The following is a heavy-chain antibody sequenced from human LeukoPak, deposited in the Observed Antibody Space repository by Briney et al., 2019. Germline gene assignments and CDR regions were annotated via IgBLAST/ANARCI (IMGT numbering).Heavy chain of an antibody. CDR2: ISSNGGST. CDR1: GFTFSSYA. V-gene: IGHV3-64*01. D-gene: IGHD3-22*01. J-gene: IGHJ4*02. CDR3: ARDVGAYDSSGYYYFDY. Sequence: SGGSLRLSCAASGFTFSSYAMHWVRQAPGKGLEYVSAISSNGGSTYYANSVKGRFTISRDNSKKTLYLQMGSLRAKDTAVYYCARDVGAYDSSGYYYFDYWGQGTLVTVSS.